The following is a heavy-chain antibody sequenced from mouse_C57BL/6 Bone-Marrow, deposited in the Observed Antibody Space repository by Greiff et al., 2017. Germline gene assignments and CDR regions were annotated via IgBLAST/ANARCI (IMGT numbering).Heavy chain of an antibody. J-gene: IGHJ2*01. D-gene: IGHD2-4*01. CDR2: IDPSDSYT. CDR1: GYTSTSYW. Sequence: QVQLQQPGAELVRPGTSVKLSCKASGYTSTSYWMHWVKQRPGQGLEWIGVIDPSDSYTNYNQKFKGKATLTVDTSSSTAYMQLSSLTSEDSAVYYCARNYDYAFDYWGQGTTLTVAS. V-gene: IGHV1-59*01. CDR3: ARNYDYAFDY.